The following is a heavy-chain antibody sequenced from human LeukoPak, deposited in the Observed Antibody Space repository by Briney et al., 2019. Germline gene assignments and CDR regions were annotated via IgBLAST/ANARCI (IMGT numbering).Heavy chain of an antibody. CDR1: GGSFSGYY. V-gene: IGHV4-34*01. CDR2: INHSGST. D-gene: IGHD2-15*01. Sequence: SETLSLTCAVYGGSFSGYYWSWIRQPPGKGLEWIGEINHSGSTNYNPSLKSRVTISVDTSKNQFSLKLSSVTAADTAVNYCARLRGRSDYWGQGTLVTVSS. J-gene: IGHJ4*02. CDR3: ARLRGRSDY.